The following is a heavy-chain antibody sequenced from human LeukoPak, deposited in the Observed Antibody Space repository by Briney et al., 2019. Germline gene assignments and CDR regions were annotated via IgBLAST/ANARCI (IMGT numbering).Heavy chain of an antibody. CDR2: IYDSGST. Sequence: PSETLSLTCAVSGGSISSGGYSWSWIRQPPGRGLVWIGYIYDSGSTYYNPSLKSRVTISVDRSKNQFSLKLSSVTAADTAVYYCASSSYSSSWYSTGWFDPWGQGTLVTVSS. V-gene: IGHV4-30-2*01. J-gene: IGHJ5*02. CDR3: ASSSYSSSWYSTGWFDP. D-gene: IGHD6-13*01. CDR1: GGSISSGGYS.